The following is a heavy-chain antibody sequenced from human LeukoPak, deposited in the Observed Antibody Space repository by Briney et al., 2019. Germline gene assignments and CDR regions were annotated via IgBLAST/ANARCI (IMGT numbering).Heavy chain of an antibody. D-gene: IGHD3-3*01. CDR1: GGTFSSYA. CDR3: ARDRKSYDFWSGYYGYYYGMDV. Sequence: GASVKVSCKASGGTFSSYAISWVRQAPGQGLEWMGGITPIFGTANYAQKFQGRVTITADGSTSTAYMELSSLRSEDTAVYYCARDRKSYDFWSGYYGYYYGMDVWGQGTTVTVSS. V-gene: IGHV1-69*13. J-gene: IGHJ6*02. CDR2: ITPIFGTA.